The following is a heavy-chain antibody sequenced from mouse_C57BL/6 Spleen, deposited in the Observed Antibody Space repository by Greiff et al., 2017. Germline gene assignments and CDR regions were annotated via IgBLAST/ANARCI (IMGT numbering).Heavy chain of an antibody. J-gene: IGHJ1*03. V-gene: IGHV1-26*01. CDR1: GYTFTDYY. D-gene: IGHD1-1*01. Sequence: EVQLQQSGPELVKPGASVKISCKASGYTFTDYYMNWVKQSHGKSLEWIGDINPNNGGTSYNQKFKGKATLTVDKSSSTAYMELRSLTSEDSAVYYCARFYYYGSWYFDVWGTGTTVTVSS. CDR3: ARFYYYGSWYFDV. CDR2: INPNNGGT.